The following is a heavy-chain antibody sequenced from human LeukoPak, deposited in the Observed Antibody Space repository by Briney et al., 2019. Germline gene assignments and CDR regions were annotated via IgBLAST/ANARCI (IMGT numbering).Heavy chain of an antibody. CDR2: IYRSGNT. J-gene: IGHJ3*02. D-gene: IGHD3-10*01. CDR3: ARTLVTMVRGIVTDNGFDI. CDR1: GGSISSGTSS. V-gene: IGHV4-30-2*01. Sequence: SETLSLTCAVSGGSISSGTSSWSWIRQPPGKGLEWIGYIYRSGNTYYNPSLNSRATISVDRPKNHFSLKVTSVTAADTAVYYCARTLVTMVRGIVTDNGFDIWGQGTMVTVSS.